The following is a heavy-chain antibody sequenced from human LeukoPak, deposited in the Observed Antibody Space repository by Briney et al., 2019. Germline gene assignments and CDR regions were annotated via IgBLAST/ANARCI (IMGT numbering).Heavy chain of an antibody. Sequence: SETLSLTCTVSGGSISSSYCSWIRQPPGKGLEWIGYVYHSESTNYNPSLKSRVTISVDTSKNQFSLKLSSVTAADTAVYYCARQAGGTSGPFDYWGQGTLVTVSS. CDR1: GGSISSSY. V-gene: IGHV4-59*08. CDR3: ARQAGGTSGPFDY. CDR2: VYHSEST. D-gene: IGHD4-23*01. J-gene: IGHJ4*02.